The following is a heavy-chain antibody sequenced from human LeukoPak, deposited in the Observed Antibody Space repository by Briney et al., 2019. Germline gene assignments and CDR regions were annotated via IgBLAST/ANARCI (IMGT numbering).Heavy chain of an antibody. J-gene: IGHJ4*02. CDR2: RKQDGSEK. CDR3: ARENGGPTSAYFDY. D-gene: IGHD1-26*01. CDR1: GLTFISYW. V-gene: IGHV3-7*01. Sequence: SLRLPCAASGLTFISYWMSWLGQAPGKGLKWVAKRKQDGSEKYYVESVKGRFTIPRDNAKNSLYLQMNSLRAEDTAVYYCARENGGPTSAYFDYWGQGTLVTVSS.